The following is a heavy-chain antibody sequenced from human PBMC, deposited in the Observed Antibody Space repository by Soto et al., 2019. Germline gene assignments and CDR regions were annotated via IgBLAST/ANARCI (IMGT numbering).Heavy chain of an antibody. CDR3: ARGGGRGAFDI. Sequence: QVQLQQWGAGLLKPSETLSLTCAVYGGSFSYYYWTWIRQPPGKGLEWIGEINHNGGTNYNPSLKSRVTISIDMSRNQFSLKLSSVTAADTAVYYCARGGGRGAFDIWGQGTMVIVSS. J-gene: IGHJ3*02. D-gene: IGHD2-15*01. V-gene: IGHV4-34*01. CDR1: GGSFSYYY. CDR2: INHNGGT.